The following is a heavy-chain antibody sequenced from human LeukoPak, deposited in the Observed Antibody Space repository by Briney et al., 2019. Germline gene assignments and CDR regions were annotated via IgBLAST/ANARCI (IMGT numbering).Heavy chain of an antibody. Sequence: PSETLSLTCTVSGGSISSSSYYWGWIRQPPGKGLEWIGSIYYSGSTYYNPSLKSRVTISVDTSKNQFSLKLSSVTAADTAVYYCARLSYGDFEGGYYMDVWGKGTTVTISS. CDR3: ARLSYGDFEGGYYMDV. J-gene: IGHJ6*03. CDR1: GGSISSSSYY. D-gene: IGHD4-17*01. CDR2: IYYSGST. V-gene: IGHV4-39*01.